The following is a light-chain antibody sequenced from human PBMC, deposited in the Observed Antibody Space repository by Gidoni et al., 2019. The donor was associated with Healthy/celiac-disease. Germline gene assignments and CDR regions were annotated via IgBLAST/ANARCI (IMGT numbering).Light chain of an antibody. J-gene: IGKJ2*01. V-gene: IGKV3-15*01. CDR2: GAS. Sequence: EIVMTQSSATLSVSLGERATLSCRASQSVSSNLAWYQQKPGQAPRLLIYGASTRATGIPARFSGSGSGTEFTLTISSLQSEDFAVYYCQQYNNWPPEYTFGQGTKLEIK. CDR1: QSVSSN. CDR3: QQYNNWPPEYT.